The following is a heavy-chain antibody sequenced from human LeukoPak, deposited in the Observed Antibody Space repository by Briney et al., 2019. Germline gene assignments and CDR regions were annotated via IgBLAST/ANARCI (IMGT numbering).Heavy chain of an antibody. J-gene: IGHJ3*02. Sequence: SVKVSCKASGGTFSSYAISWVRQAPGQGLEWMGGIIPIFGTANYAQKFQGRVTITADESTSTAFMELSSLRSEDTAVYYCARDNPPIYCGGDCYPGAFDIWGQGTMVTVSS. CDR1: GGTFSSYA. D-gene: IGHD2-21*01. CDR2: IIPIFGTA. V-gene: IGHV1-69*13. CDR3: ARDNPPIYCGGDCYPGAFDI.